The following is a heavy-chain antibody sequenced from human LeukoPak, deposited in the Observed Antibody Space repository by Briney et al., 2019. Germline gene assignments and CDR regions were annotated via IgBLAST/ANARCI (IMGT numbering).Heavy chain of an antibody. J-gene: IGHJ6*03. D-gene: IGHD2-2*02. CDR2: IIPIFGTA. Sequence: SVKVSCKASGGTFSSYAISWVRQAPGQGLEWMGGIIPIFGTANYAQKFQGRVTITTDESTSTAYMELSSLRSEDTAVYYCAISTHCSSTSCYTGFSYYYYMDVWGKGTTVTVSS. CDR3: AISTHCSSTSCYTGFSYYYYMDV. CDR1: GGTFSSYA. V-gene: IGHV1-69*05.